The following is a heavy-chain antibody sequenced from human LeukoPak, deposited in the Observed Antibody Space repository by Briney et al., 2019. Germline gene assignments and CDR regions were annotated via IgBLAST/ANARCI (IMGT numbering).Heavy chain of an antibody. D-gene: IGHD2-8*01. Sequence: SETLSLTCTVSGYSISSGYYWGWIRQPPGKGLEWIGSIYHSGSTYYNPSLKSRVTISVDTSKNQFSLKLSSVTAADTAVYYCVSSNGDYLDYWGQGTLVTVSS. CDR3: VSSNGDYLDY. V-gene: IGHV4-38-2*02. CDR2: IYHSGST. CDR1: GYSISSGYY. J-gene: IGHJ4*02.